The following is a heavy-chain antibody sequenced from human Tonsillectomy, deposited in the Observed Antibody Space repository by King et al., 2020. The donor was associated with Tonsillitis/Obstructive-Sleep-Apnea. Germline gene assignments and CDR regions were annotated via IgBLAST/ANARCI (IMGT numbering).Heavy chain of an antibody. D-gene: IGHD3-3*01. CDR1: GYTFISYA. Sequence: VQLVESGSGLKKPGASVKVSCKASGYTFISYAMNWVRQAPGQGLEWMGWINTNTGNPTYAQGFTGRFVFSLDTSVSTAYLQISSLKAEDTAVYYCARDIAYDFWSRSYYMYVWGKGTTVTVSS. CDR3: ARDIAYDFWSRSYYMYV. V-gene: IGHV7-4-1*02. J-gene: IGHJ6*03. CDR2: INTNTGNP.